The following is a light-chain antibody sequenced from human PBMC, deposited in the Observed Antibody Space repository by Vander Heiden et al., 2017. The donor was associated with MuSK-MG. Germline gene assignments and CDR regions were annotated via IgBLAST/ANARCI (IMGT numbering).Light chain of an antibody. J-gene: IGLJ2*01. CDR1: SLRSYY. CDR2: GKN. V-gene: IGLV3-19*01. CDR3: NSRDSSGNQLV. Sequence: SSELTQDPAVSVALGQTVRITCQGDSLRSYYASWYQQKPGQAPVRVIDGKNNRPSGIPDRFSCSSSGNTASFNITGAQAEDEADDYCNSRDSSGNQLVFGGGTKLTVL.